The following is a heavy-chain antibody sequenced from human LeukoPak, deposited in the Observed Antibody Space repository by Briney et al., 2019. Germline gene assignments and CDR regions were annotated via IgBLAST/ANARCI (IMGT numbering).Heavy chain of an antibody. D-gene: IGHD6-13*01. CDR1: GYTFTSYG. Sequence: GASVKVSCKASGYTFTSYGISWVRQAPGQGLEWMGWISAYNGNTNYAQKLQGRVTMTTDTSTSTAYMELRSLRSDDTAVYYRARDTSAAGFPYYFDYWGQGTLVTVSS. V-gene: IGHV1-18*04. CDR3: ARDTSAAGFPYYFDY. J-gene: IGHJ4*02. CDR2: ISAYNGNT.